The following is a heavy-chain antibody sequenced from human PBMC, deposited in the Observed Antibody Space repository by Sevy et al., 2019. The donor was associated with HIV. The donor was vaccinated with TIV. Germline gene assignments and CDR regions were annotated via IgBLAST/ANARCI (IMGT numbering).Heavy chain of an antibody. CDR1: GFTLGDYA. CDR3: VRSRLLGYTAMIPDY. CDR2: MRSKAFAGTT. J-gene: IGHJ4*02. D-gene: IGHD5-18*01. V-gene: IGHV3-49*04. Sequence: GGSLRLSCTTSGFTLGDYAMSWVRQAPGKGLEWVGCMRSKAFAGTTDYAASVQGRFTISTDDSKATARLQMNSLRTEDTGVYYCVRSRLLGYTAMIPDYWGQGTLVTVSS.